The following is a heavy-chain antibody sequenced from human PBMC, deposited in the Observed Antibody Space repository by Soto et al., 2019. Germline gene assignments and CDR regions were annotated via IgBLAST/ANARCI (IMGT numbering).Heavy chain of an antibody. CDR2: TYYRSKWYN. Sequence: PSQTLSLTCAISGYSVSSNSAAWDWIRQSPSRGLECLGRTYYRSKWYNDYAVSVKSRITINPDTSKNQFSLQLNSVTPEDTAVYYCARDWHLVATDAFDVWGPGTMVTLSS. V-gene: IGHV6-1*01. J-gene: IGHJ3*01. D-gene: IGHD5-12*01. CDR1: GYSVSSNSAA. CDR3: ARDWHLVATDAFDV.